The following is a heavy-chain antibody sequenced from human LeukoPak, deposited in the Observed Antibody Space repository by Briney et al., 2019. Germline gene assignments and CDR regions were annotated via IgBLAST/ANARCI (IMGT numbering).Heavy chain of an antibody. Sequence: SGPTLVKPPQTLTLTCTFSGFSPSSSGVGVGWIRQPPGKALEWLALIYWNDDRRYSPSLKSRLTITKDTSKNQVVLTMTDVDPVDTATYYCVHRLRGDGNDGGYFDYWGQGTLVTVSS. D-gene: IGHD3-16*01. J-gene: IGHJ4*02. CDR1: GFSPSSSGVG. V-gene: IGHV2-5*01. CDR2: IYWNDDR. CDR3: VHRLRGDGNDGGYFDY.